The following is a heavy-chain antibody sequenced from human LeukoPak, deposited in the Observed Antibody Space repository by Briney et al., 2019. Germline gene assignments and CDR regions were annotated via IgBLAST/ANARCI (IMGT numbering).Heavy chain of an antibody. CDR1: GYTFTSYD. Sequence: ASVKVSCKASGYTFTSYDINWVRQATGQGLEWMGWMNPNSGNTGYAQKFQGRVTMTRNTSISTAYMELSSLRSEDTAVYYCARGPVVGYYYGSGSYFPLIKRAPKYYYYMDVWGKGTTVTISS. J-gene: IGHJ6*03. D-gene: IGHD3-10*01. V-gene: IGHV1-8*02. CDR3: ARGPVVGYYYGSGSYFPLIKRAPKYYYYMDV. CDR2: MNPNSGNT.